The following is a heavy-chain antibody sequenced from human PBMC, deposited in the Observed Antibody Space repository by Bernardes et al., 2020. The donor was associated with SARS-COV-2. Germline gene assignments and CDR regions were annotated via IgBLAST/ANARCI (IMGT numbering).Heavy chain of an antibody. CDR1: GFTFSSYG. CDR2: ISYDGSNK. Sequence: GGSLRLSCAASGFTFSSYGMHWVRQAPGKGLEWVAVISYDGSNKYYADSVKCRFTISRDNSKNTLYLQMNSLRAEDTAVYYCAKQLSVRDPYWYFDLWGRGTLVTVSS. V-gene: IGHV3-30*18. J-gene: IGHJ2*01. D-gene: IGHD1-1*01. CDR3: AKQLSVRDPYWYFDL.